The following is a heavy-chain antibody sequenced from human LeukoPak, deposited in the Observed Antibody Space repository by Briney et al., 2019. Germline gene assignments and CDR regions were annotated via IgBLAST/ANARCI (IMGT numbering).Heavy chain of an antibody. CDR1: GFTFSDYY. CDR2: ISSSGSTI. D-gene: IGHD6-19*01. Sequence: PGGSLRLSCAASGFTFSDYYMSWIRQAPGKGLEWVSYISSSGSTIYYADSVKGRFTISRDNAKNSLYLQMNSLRAEDTAVYYCARDASPGIAVYPDYWGQGTLVTVSS. J-gene: IGHJ4*02. CDR3: ARDASPGIAVYPDY. V-gene: IGHV3-11*04.